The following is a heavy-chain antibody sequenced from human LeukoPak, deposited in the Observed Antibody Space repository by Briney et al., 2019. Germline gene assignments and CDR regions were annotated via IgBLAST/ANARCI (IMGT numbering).Heavy chain of an antibody. D-gene: IGHD2-8*02. CDR3: ARVGTASNRDY. J-gene: IGHJ4*02. CDR2: ISSKSSNT. Sequence: PGGSLRLSCAVSGLTLSDSYMRWLRQAPGKGGELVSYISSKSSNTYYADSVKGRFTISRDNAKNSLHLQINSLRAEDTAVYYCARVGTASNRDYWGQGTLVTVSS. V-gene: IGHV3-11*05. CDR1: GLTLSDSY.